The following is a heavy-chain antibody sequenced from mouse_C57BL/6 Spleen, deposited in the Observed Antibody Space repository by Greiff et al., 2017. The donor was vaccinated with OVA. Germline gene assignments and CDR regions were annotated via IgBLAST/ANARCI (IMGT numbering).Heavy chain of an antibody. J-gene: IGHJ2*01. Sequence: EVNVVESGGGLVQPGGSLKLSCAASGFTFSDYYMYWVRQTPEKRLEWVAYISNGGGSTYYPDTVKGRFTISRDNAKNTLYLQMSRLKSEDTAMYYCARHGGNYGDFDYWGQGTTLTVSS. CDR2: ISNGGGST. CDR3: ARHGGNYGDFDY. CDR1: GFTFSDYY. V-gene: IGHV5-12*01. D-gene: IGHD1-1*02.